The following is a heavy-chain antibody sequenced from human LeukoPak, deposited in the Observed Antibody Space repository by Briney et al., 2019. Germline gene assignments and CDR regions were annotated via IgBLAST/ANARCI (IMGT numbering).Heavy chain of an antibody. J-gene: IGHJ6*03. CDR3: ARDSYYYYYMDV. Sequence: WGSLTLTCAASGVTFSSYWRHWVRQPPGKGLVWVARINSNGSSTSYPDLVKGRSTIARDNAKHMLYLQMNILRADDTAVYYCARDSYYYYYMDVWGKGTTVTVSS. CDR2: INSNGSST. CDR1: GVTFSSYW. V-gene: IGHV3-74*01.